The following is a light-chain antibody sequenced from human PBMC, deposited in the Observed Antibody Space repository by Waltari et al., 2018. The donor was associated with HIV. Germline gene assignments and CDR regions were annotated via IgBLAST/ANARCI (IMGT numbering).Light chain of an antibody. CDR3: CSYAGSPWM. V-gene: IGLV1-47*01. CDR2: RNN. J-gene: IGLJ3*02. Sequence: QSVLTQPPSASGTPGQRVTISCSGSSSNIGSNYVYWYQQLPGTAPKLLIYRNNQRPSGVPDRFSGSKSGTSASLAISGLRSEDEADYYCCSYAGSPWMFGGGTRLTVL. CDR1: SSNIGSNY.